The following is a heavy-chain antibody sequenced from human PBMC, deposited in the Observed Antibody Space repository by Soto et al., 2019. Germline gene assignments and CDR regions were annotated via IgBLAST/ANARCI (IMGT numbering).Heavy chain of an antibody. CDR3: VRRVSGNYDC. V-gene: IGHV3-64*01. J-gene: IGHJ4*02. D-gene: IGHD1-7*01. Sequence: EVQLAESGGGMVQPGGSLRLSCVASGFTFSSYDMHWVRQAPGKGLEYVSSISSNGGTTYYGNSVKSRFTISRDNSKNTLYLQMDSLSAEDMAVYYCVRRVSGNYDCWGQGTLVTVSS. CDR2: ISSNGGTT. CDR1: GFTFSSYD.